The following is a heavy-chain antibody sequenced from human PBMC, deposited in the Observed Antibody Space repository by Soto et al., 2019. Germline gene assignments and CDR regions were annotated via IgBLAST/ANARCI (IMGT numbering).Heavy chain of an antibody. CDR3: VEGWNDF. D-gene: IGHD1-1*01. CDR1: GFMFSSAW. Sequence: EVQVVESGGDLVKPGGSLRLSCVTSGFMFSSAWMNWVRQAPGKGLEWVGRIKSKRDGGARDYAEPVKGGFSISRDDSKNTVFLQMNSLRAEDTAVYYCVEGWNDFWGQGTLVTVSS. J-gene: IGHJ4*02. V-gene: IGHV3-15*01. CDR2: IKSKRDGGAR.